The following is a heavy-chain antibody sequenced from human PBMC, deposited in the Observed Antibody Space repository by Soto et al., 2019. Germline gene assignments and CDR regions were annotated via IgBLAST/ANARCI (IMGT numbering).Heavy chain of an antibody. J-gene: IGHJ5*02. CDR2: ISGSGGST. D-gene: IGHD1-26*01. Sequence: QPGGSLRISCAASGFPFSSYAMSWVRKAQGKGLEWVSAISGSGGSTYYADSVKGRFTISRDNSKNTLYLQMNSLRAEDTAVYYCAKDNGGSSWSPLNCFDPWGQGTLVTVSS. V-gene: IGHV3-23*01. CDR1: GFPFSSYA. CDR3: AKDNGGSSWSPLNCFDP.